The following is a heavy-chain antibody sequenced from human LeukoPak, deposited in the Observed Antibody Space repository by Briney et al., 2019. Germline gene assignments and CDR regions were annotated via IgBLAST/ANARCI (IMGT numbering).Heavy chain of an antibody. CDR3: AKPSYGDYSFDY. CDR1: GFTFDDYA. Sequence: GGSLRLSCAASGFTFDDYAMHWVRQAPGKGLEWVSGISWNSGSIGYADSVKGRFTISRDNAKNSLYLQMNSLRAEDTALYYCAKPSYGDYSFDYWGQGTLVTVSS. V-gene: IGHV3-9*01. J-gene: IGHJ4*02. D-gene: IGHD4-17*01. CDR2: ISWNSGSI.